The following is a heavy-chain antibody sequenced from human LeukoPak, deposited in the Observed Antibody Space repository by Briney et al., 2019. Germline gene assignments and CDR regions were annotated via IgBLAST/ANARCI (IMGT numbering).Heavy chain of an antibody. V-gene: IGHV1-69*02. CDR2: IIPILGIV. CDR3: ARGRMVVAPISSYYYYYYMDV. CDR1: GGTFSSYT. J-gene: IGHJ6*03. D-gene: IGHD6-6*01. Sequence: SVKVSCKASGGTFSSYTISWVRQAPGQGLEWMGRIIPILGIVNYAQKFQGRVTITADKSTSTAYMELSSLRSEDTAVYYCARGRMVVAPISSYYYYYYMDVWGKGTTVTVSS.